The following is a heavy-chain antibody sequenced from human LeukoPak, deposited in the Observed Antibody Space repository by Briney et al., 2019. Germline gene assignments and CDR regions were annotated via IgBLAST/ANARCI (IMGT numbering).Heavy chain of an antibody. D-gene: IGHD1-26*01. CDR3: ARPRYRSGTGGFDD. CDR2: IDQSGDT. V-gene: IGHV4-34*01. Sequence: SETLSLTCAVHGASFSGYYWSWIRQSPKKGLEWIGEIDQSGDTNYNPSLKSRVTLSVDTSKSQFSLILTSVTAADTAVYFCARPRYRSGTGGFDDWGQGTVVTVSS. CDR1: GASFSGYY. J-gene: IGHJ4*02.